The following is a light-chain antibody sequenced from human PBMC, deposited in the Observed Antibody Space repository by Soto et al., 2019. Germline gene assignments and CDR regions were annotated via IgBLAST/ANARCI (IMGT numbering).Light chain of an antibody. Sequence: EIVMMQSPATLSVSPGEGATLSCRASQSVSSNLAWYQQKPGQAPRLLINGASTRATGIPARFSGSGSGTEFTLTISSLQSEDFAVYHCQQYNNWPPQITFGQGTRLEIK. CDR1: QSVSSN. CDR2: GAS. J-gene: IGKJ5*01. CDR3: QQYNNWPPQIT. V-gene: IGKV3-15*01.